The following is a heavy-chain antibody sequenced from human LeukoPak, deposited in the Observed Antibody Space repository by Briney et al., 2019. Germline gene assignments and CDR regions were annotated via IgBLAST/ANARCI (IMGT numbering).Heavy chain of an antibody. CDR3: ARSLVGRGQQLVLSY. Sequence: SVKVSCKASGGTFNIYAINWVRQAPGQGVEWMGGISPIFGTTNYAQKLQGRVTMTTDTSTSTAYMELRSLRSEDTAVYYCARSLVGRGQQLVLSYWGQGTLVTVSS. J-gene: IGHJ4*02. CDR2: ISPIFGTT. D-gene: IGHD6-13*01. CDR1: GGTFNIYA. V-gene: IGHV1-69*05.